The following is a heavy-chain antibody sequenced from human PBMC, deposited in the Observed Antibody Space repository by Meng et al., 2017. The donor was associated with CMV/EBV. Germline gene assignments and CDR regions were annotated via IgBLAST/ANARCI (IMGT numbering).Heavy chain of an antibody. Sequence: QLGSGLLKPSETLSLACAVYGGSVSGYYWSWIRQPPGKGLEWIGEINHSGSTNYNPSLKSRVTISVDTSKNQFSLKLSSVTAADTAVYYCARGVGATGKADYWGQGTLVTVSS. J-gene: IGHJ4*02. CDR1: GGSVSGYY. D-gene: IGHD1-26*01. CDR2: INHSGST. V-gene: IGHV4-34*01. CDR3: ARGVGATGKADY.